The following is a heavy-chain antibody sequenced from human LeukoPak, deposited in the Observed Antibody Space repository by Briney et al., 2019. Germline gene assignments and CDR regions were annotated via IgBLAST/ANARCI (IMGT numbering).Heavy chain of an antibody. D-gene: IGHD2-2*01. CDR3: ARWVECSSTSCYVGGMDV. J-gene: IGHJ6*02. CDR1: GFTFSSYA. CDR2: ISYDGSNK. Sequence: GGSLRLSCAASGFTFSSYAMHWVRQAPGKGLEWVAVISYDGSNKYYADSVKGRFTISRDNSKNTLYLQMNSLRAEDTAVYYCARWVECSSTSCYVGGMDVWGQGTTVTVSS. V-gene: IGHV3-30-3*01.